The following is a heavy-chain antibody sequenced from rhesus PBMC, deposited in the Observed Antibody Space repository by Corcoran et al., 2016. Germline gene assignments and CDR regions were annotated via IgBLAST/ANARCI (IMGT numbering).Heavy chain of an antibody. CDR1: GFTSSNSW. Sequence: GESGAGLVQPGGSLRLSCAASGFTSSNSWMSWVRQAPGKGLEWVARIKRKADGETADYAASVKGRFTISRDDSKNTLYLQMNSLKTEDTAVYYCTTDHIDFWSGSTRYFDYWGQGVLVTVSS. D-gene: IGHD3-3*01. CDR3: TTDHIDFWSGSTRYFDY. CDR2: IKRKADGETA. V-gene: IGHV3-30*02. J-gene: IGHJ4*01.